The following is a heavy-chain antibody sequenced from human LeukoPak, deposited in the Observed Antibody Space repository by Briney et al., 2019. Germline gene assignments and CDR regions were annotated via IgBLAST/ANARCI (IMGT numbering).Heavy chain of an antibody. CDR2: INQDGSKE. J-gene: IGHJ4*02. D-gene: IGHD5-12*01. V-gene: IGHV3-7*01. CDR1: GFIFSNYW. CDR3: VRDGGVSGYDLLDY. Sequence: PGGSLRLSCTASGFIFSNYWMTWVRQAPGKGLEWVAQINQDGSKEYYIDSVKARFSIPRDNARNSLSLQMNSLRAEDTAVYYCVRDGGVSGYDLLDYWGQGTLVTVSS.